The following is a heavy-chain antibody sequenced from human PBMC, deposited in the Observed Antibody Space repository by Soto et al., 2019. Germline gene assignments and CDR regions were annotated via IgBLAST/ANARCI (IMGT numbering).Heavy chain of an antibody. CDR3: ARSDTYGDYLNAFDI. CDR2: ISSSGSTI. V-gene: IGHV3-11*01. Sequence: GGSLRLSCAASGFTFSDYYMSWIRQAPGKGLEWVSYISSSGSTIYYADSVKGRFTISRDNAKNSLYLQMNSLGAEDTAVYYCARSDTYGDYLNAFDIWGQGTMVTVSS. D-gene: IGHD4-17*01. J-gene: IGHJ3*02. CDR1: GFTFSDYY.